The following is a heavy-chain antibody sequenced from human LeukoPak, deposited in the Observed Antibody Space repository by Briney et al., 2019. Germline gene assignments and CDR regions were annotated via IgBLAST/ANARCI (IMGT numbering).Heavy chain of an antibody. CDR2: IYRGST. J-gene: IGHJ4*02. CDR3: ARAILSGYPDS. D-gene: IGHD3-3*01. V-gene: IGHV4-39*07. CDR1: GGSISSSSYY. Sequence: SETLSLTCTVSGGSISSSSYYWGWIRQPPGKGLEWIGNIYRGSTYYNPSLKSRVTISVDTSKNQFSLKLSSVTAADTAVYYCARAILSGYPDSWGQGALVIVFS.